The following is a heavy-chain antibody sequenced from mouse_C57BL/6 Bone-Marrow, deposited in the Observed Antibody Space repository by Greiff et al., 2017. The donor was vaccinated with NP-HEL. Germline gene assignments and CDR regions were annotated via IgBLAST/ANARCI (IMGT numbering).Heavy chain of an antibody. J-gene: IGHJ3*01. CDR1: GFNIKDDY. CDR3: TTPLGFAY. V-gene: IGHV14-4*01. Sequence: VQLQQSGAELVRPGASVKLSCTASGFNIKDDYMHWVKQRPEQGLEWIGWIDPENGDTAYASKFQGKATITADTSSNTAYLQLSSLTSEDTAVYYCTTPLGFAYWGQGTLVTVSA. CDR2: IDPENGDT.